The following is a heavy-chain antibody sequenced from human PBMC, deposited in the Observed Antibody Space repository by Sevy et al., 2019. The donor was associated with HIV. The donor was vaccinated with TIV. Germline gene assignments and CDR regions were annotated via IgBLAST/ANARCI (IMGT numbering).Heavy chain of an antibody. V-gene: IGHV3-23*01. CDR3: AKGPDYGDYVGWIDP. J-gene: IGHJ5*02. CDR2: ISGSGDST. D-gene: IGHD4-17*01. CDR1: GFTFSSSA. Sequence: GGSLRLSCVASGFTFSSSAISWVRQAPGKGLEWVSTISGSGDSTYFADSVKGRFTISRDNSKNTLYLQMDSLRAEGTAVYYCAKGPDYGDYVGWIDPWGQGTLVTVSS.